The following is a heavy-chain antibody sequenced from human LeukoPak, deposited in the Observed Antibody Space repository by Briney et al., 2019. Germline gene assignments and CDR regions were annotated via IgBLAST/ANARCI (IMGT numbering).Heavy chain of an antibody. D-gene: IGHD3-22*01. Sequence: GGSLRLSCAASGFTFSSYAMSWVRQAPGKGLEWVSTISDSGGSTYYADSVKGRFTISRDNSKNTPYLQMNSLRAEDTAVYCCAKKPSSGYYYIDYWGQGTLVTVSS. J-gene: IGHJ4*02. CDR3: AKKPSSGYYYIDY. CDR2: ISDSGGST. V-gene: IGHV3-23*01. CDR1: GFTFSSYA.